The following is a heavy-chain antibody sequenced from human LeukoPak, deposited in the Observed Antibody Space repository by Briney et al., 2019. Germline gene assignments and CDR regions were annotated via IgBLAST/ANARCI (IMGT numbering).Heavy chain of an antibody. D-gene: IGHD3-10*01. CDR1: GYTFTSYD. CDR2: MNPNSGNT. CDR3: ARGGMVRGVRNYYYYGMDV. J-gene: IGHJ6*02. Sequence: ASVKVSCKASGYTFTSYDINWVRQATGQGLEWMGWMNPNSGNTGYAQKFQGRVTMTRNTSISTAYMELSSLRSEDTAVYYCARGGMVRGVRNYYYYGMDVWGQGTTVTVSS. V-gene: IGHV1-8*01.